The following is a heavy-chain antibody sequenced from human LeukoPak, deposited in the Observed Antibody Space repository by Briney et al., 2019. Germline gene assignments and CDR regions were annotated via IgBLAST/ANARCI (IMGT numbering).Heavy chain of an antibody. V-gene: IGHV3-23*01. CDR1: WITFSYAW. J-gene: IGHJ3*02. CDR3: ARRVLGYCSSTSCYAFDI. CDR2: ISGWGGST. Sequence: GGFLRPSCAASWITFSYAWMRWVRPAPGKGVEVGSAISGWGGSTYYADSVKGRFTISRDNSKNTLYLQMNSLRAEDTAVYYCARRVLGYCSSTSCYAFDIWGQGTMVTVSS. D-gene: IGHD2-2*01.